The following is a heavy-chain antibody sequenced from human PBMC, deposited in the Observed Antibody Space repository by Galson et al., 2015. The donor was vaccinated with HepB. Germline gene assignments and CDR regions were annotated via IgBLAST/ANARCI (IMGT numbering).Heavy chain of an antibody. Sequence: LRLSCAASGFSFRTTAMNWVRQAPGKGLEWVSALSGSAVTKYYADSVKGRFIISRDPSKNTLYLQMNSLRAEDTAVYYCATRGGAAWGQGTTVTVSS. CDR2: LSGSAVTK. D-gene: IGHD4-23*01. J-gene: IGHJ6*02. CDR3: ATRGGAA. CDR1: GFSFRTTA. V-gene: IGHV3-23*01.